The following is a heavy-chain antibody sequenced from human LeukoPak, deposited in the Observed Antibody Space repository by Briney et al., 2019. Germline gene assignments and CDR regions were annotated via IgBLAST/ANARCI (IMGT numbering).Heavy chain of an antibody. V-gene: IGHV3-66*01. D-gene: IGHD2-15*01. CDR1: GITVSSNY. J-gene: IGHJ6*03. CDR3: ARDLVVIPRYYYMDV. CDR2: IYSGDST. Sequence: GGSLRLSCAGSGITVSSNYMSWVRQAPGKGLEWVSVIYSGDSTDYADSVKGRFSVSRDNSKNTVYLQMNSLRAEDTAVYYCARDLVVIPRYYYMDVWGKGTTVTVSS.